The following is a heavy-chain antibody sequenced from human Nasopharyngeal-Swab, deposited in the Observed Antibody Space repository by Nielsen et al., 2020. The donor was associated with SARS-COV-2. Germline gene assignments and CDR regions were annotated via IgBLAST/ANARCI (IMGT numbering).Heavy chain of an antibody. CDR1: GGSISSGDYY. D-gene: IGHD3-9*01. J-gene: IGHJ5*02. CDR3: ARIRLGYDILTGYSPSYNWFDP. V-gene: IGHV4-30-4*01. Sequence: SETLSLTCTVSGGSISSGDYYWSWIRQPPGKGLEWIGYIYYSGSTYYNPSLKSRVTISVDTSKNQFSLKLSSVTAADTAVYYCARIRLGYDILTGYSPSYNWFDPWGQGTLVTVSS. CDR2: IYYSGST.